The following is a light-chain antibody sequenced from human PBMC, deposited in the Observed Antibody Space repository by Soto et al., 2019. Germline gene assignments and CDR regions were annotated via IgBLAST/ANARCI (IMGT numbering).Light chain of an antibody. CDR2: DAS. CDR1: QYIGSA. Sequence: EVVLTQSPATLSVSPGARAPLSCRASQYIGSAVAWYPQRSGQAPRLLIFDASIRVPTTPARFSGSVSGTDFTLTISRLEPEDFAVYYCQQYVSSPWAFGQGTKV. J-gene: IGKJ1*01. V-gene: IGKV3-20*01. CDR3: QQYVSSPWA.